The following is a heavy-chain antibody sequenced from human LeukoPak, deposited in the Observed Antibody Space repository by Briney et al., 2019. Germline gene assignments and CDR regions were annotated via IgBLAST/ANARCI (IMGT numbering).Heavy chain of an antibody. Sequence: GGSLRLSCAASGFTFDDYAMHWVRQAPGKGLEWVSGITWNSDNIEYADSVKGRFTISRDNAKNSLYLQMNSLRDEDTAFYYCVKLEYYFDSTGYLDSWGQGSLVTVSS. D-gene: IGHD3-22*01. CDR1: GFTFDDYA. J-gene: IGHJ4*02. V-gene: IGHV3-9*01. CDR3: VKLEYYFDSTGYLDS. CDR2: ITWNSDNI.